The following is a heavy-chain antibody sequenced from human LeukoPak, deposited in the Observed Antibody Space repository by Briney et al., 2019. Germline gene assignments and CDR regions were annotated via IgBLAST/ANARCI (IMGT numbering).Heavy chain of an antibody. J-gene: IGHJ4*02. CDR1: GGTFSSYA. CDR3: ARERPPGDSSSWFLEGYFDI. D-gene: IGHD6-13*01. V-gene: IGHV1-69*05. Sequence: STVKVSCKASGGTFSSYAITWVRQAPGQGLEWMGRIIPIFGTANYAQKFQGRVTITTDESTSTAYMELSTLRSDDTAVYYCARERPPGDSSSWFLEGYFDIWGQGTLVTVSS. CDR2: IIPIFGTA.